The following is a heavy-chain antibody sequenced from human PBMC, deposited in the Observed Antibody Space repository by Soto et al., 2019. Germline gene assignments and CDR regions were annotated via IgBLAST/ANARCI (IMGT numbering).Heavy chain of an antibody. CDR2: IYPGDSDT. J-gene: IGHJ6*02. V-gene: IGHV5-51*01. CDR1: GYSFTSYW. D-gene: IGHD6-6*01. CDR3: ARLAARVGTHDYYYYGMDV. Sequence: PGESLKISCKGSGYSFTSYWIGWVRQMPGKGLEWMGIIYPGDSDTRYSPSFQGQVTISADKSISTAYLQWSSLKASDTAMYYCARLAARVGTHDYYYYGMDVWGQGTTVTVSS.